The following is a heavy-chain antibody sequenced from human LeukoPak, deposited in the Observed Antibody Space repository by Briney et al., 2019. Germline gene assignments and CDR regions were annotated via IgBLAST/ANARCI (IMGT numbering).Heavy chain of an antibody. Sequence: GASVKVSCKASGYTFTGYGISWVRQAPGQGLEWMGWISAYNGNTNYAQKLQGRVTMTTDTSTSTAYMELRSLRSDDTAVYYCARSPGYCSGGSCYLLPAYWGQGTLVTVSS. D-gene: IGHD2-15*01. V-gene: IGHV1-18*01. J-gene: IGHJ4*02. CDR3: ARSPGYCSGGSCYLLPAY. CDR2: ISAYNGNT. CDR1: GYTFTGYG.